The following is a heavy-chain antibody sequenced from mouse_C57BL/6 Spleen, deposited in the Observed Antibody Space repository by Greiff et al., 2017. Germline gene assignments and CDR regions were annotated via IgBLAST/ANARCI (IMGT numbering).Heavy chain of an antibody. J-gene: IGHJ4*01. CDR1: GYTFTDYE. CDR3: TRWVTGTLNAMDY. Sequence: QVQLQQSGAELVRPGASVTLSCKASGYTFTDYEMHWVKQTPVHGLEWIGAIDPETGGTAYNQHIKGKAILTADKSSSTAYMELRSLTSEDSAVYYCTRWVTGTLNAMDYWGQGTSVTVSS. V-gene: IGHV1-15*01. CDR2: IDPETGGT. D-gene: IGHD4-1*01.